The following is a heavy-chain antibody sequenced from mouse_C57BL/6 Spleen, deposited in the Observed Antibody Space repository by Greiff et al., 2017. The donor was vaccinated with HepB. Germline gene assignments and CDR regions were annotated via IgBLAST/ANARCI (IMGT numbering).Heavy chain of an antibody. CDR2: IYPRDGST. D-gene: IGHD1-1*01. Sequence: VKLMESGPELVKPGASVKLSCKASGYTFTSYDINWVKQRPGQGLEWIGWIYPRDGSTKYNEKFKGKATLTVDTSSSTAYMELHSLTSEDSAVYFCARGTLGSSSWFAYWGQGTLVTVSA. CDR3: ARGTLGSSSWFAY. J-gene: IGHJ3*01. V-gene: IGHV1-85*01. CDR1: GYTFTSYD.